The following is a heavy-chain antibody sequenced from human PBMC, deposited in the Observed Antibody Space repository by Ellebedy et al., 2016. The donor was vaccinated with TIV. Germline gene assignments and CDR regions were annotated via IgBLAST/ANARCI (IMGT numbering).Heavy chain of an antibody. V-gene: IGHV1-69*13. CDR1: GGTFGKYA. Sequence: ASVKVSCKASGGTFGKYAISWVRQAPGQGLEWLGRIIPIFDVRDYAQELQGRVTITADESTTTAYMELSSLRSEDTAVYYCVRDLSTADYRDYWGQGTLVTVSS. D-gene: IGHD4-11*01. CDR2: IIPIFDVR. J-gene: IGHJ4*02. CDR3: VRDLSTADYRDY.